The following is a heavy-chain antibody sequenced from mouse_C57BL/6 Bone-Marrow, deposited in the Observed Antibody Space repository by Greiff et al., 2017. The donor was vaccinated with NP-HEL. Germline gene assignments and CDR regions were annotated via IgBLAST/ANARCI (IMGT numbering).Heavy chain of an antibody. CDR1: GYTFTSYW. D-gene: IGHD4-1*01. J-gene: IGHJ2*01. CDR3: ARLMGWDGY. Sequence: QVQLKQPGAELVMPGASVKLSCKASGYTFTSYWMPWVKQRPGQGLEWIGEIGPSDSYTNYNQKFKGKSTLTVDKSSITTYMHLSSLTSEDSAVYYCARLMGWDGYWGQGTTLTVSS. V-gene: IGHV1-69*01. CDR2: IGPSDSYT.